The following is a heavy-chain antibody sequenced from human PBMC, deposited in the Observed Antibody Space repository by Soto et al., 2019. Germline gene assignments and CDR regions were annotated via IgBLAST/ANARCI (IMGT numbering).Heavy chain of an antibody. D-gene: IGHD3-22*01. CDR1: GYTFTGYY. J-gene: IGHJ6*02. V-gene: IGHV1-2*04. CDR2: INPNSGGT. Sequence: ASVKVSCKASGYTFTGYYMHWVRQAPGQGLEWMGWINPNSGGTNYAQKFQGWVTMTRDTSISTAYMELSRLRSDDTAVYYCARDYYDSSGYYYYYYDMDAWGQGTTVTVS. CDR3: ARDYYDSSGYYYYYYDMDA.